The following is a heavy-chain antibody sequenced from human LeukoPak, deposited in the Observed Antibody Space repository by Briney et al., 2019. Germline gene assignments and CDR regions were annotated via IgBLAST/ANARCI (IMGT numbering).Heavy chain of an antibody. CDR2: IWYDGSNK. J-gene: IGHJ4*02. Sequence: GSLRLSXAASGFTFSSYGMHWVRQAPGKGLEWVAVIWYDGSNKYYADSVKGRFTISRDNSKNTLDLQMNSLRAEDTAVYYCARDRSYDFWSGYSTPDYWGQGTLVTVSS. D-gene: IGHD3-3*01. V-gene: IGHV3-33*01. CDR1: GFTFSSYG. CDR3: ARDRSYDFWSGYSTPDY.